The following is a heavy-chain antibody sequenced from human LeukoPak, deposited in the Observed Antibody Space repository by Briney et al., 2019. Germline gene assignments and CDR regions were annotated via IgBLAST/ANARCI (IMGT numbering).Heavy chain of an antibody. J-gene: IGHJ6*03. D-gene: IGHD5-18*01. CDR1: GGSISSYY. CDR2: VYTSGST. V-gene: IGHV4-4*07. CDR3: ARVCCFKSDTAMVTSYYYYMDV. Sequence: SETLSLTCTVSGGSISSYYWSWIRQPAGKGLEWIGRVYTSGSTNYNPSLKSRVTMSVDTSKNQFSLKLGSVTAADTAVYYCARVCCFKSDTAMVTSYYYYMDVWGKGTTVTISS.